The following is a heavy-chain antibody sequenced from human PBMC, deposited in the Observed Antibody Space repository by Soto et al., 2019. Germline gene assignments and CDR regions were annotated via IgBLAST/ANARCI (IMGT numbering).Heavy chain of an antibody. CDR1: GGSISSSSYY. CDR2: IYYSGST. D-gene: IGHD1-26*01. J-gene: IGHJ5*02. Sequence: SETLSLTCTVSGGSISSSSYYWGWIRQPPGKGLEWIGSIYYSGSTYYNPSLKSRVTISVDTSKNKFSLKLSSVTAADTAVYYCARQGLPIVEANWFDPWGQGTLVTVSS. CDR3: ARQGLPIVEANWFDP. V-gene: IGHV4-39*01.